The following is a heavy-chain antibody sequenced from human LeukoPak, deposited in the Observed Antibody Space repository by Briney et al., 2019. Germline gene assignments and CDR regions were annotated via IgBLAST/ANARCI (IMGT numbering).Heavy chain of an antibody. J-gene: IGHJ6*04. Sequence: SVKVSFKASVGTFSSYAISWVRQAPGQGLEWMGGIIPIFGTANYAQKFQGRVTITADKSTSTAYMELSSLRSEDTAVYYCARGLSRVVVVVAATAYYYYGMDVWGKGTTVTVSS. CDR1: VGTFSSYA. D-gene: IGHD2-15*01. V-gene: IGHV1-69*06. CDR2: IIPIFGTA. CDR3: ARGLSRVVVVVAATAYYYYGMDV.